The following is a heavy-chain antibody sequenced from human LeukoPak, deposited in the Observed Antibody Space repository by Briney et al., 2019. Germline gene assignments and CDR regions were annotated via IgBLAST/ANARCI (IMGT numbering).Heavy chain of an antibody. J-gene: IGHJ6*03. CDR3: AREPEFDYSSDYYYYYMDV. D-gene: IGHD4-11*01. Sequence: PSETLSLTCTVSGGSISSYYWSWIRQPAGKGLEWIGRIYTSGSTNYNPSLKSRVTMSVDTSKNQFSLKLSSVTAADTAVYYCAREPEFDYSSDYYYYYMDVWGKGTTVTDSS. CDR2: IYTSGST. V-gene: IGHV4-4*07. CDR1: GGSISSYY.